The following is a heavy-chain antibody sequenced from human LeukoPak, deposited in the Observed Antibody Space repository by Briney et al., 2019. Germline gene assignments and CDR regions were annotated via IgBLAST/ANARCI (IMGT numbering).Heavy chain of an antibody. V-gene: IGHV1-46*04. D-gene: IGHD2-15*01. Sequence: ASVQVSCKASEYDFTTNYIHWVRQAPGQGLEWMGTINPSLSSTTYGQRLRGRVTMTRDTSTATVYMDLGSLTSEDTAIYYCAKGYCTGASCYVLDSWGQGTLVTVSS. CDR2: INPSLSST. CDR3: AKGYCTGASCYVLDS. CDR1: EYDFTTNY. J-gene: IGHJ4*02.